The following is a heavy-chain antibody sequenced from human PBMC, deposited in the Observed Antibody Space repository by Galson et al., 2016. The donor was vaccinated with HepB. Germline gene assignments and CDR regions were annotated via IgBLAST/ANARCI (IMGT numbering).Heavy chain of an antibody. D-gene: IGHD2-2*02. V-gene: IGHV3-30-3*02. CDR3: AKDAILACGTGCYTDY. CDR1: GLTFSNYA. J-gene: IGHJ4*02. CDR2: ISDYGTNI. Sequence: SLRLSCAVSGLTFSNYAMHWVRQAPGKGLEWVAVISDYGTNINYADSVKGRFTISRDNSRNTLNLQMNSLRVEDTAVYYCAKDAILACGTGCYTDYWGQGTLVTVSS.